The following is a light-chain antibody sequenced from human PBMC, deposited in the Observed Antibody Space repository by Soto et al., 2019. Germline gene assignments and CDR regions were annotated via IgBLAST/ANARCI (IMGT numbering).Light chain of an antibody. Sequence: QNALTQPASVSGSPGQSITISCTGTSSDVGSYNLVSWYQQHPGKAPKLIIYEGTKRPSGVSNRFSGSKSDNTASLTISGLQADDEADYYCCSYAGSSIPYVFGTGTKVTVL. CDR3: CSYAGSSIPYV. CDR2: EGT. V-gene: IGLV2-23*01. CDR1: SSDVGSYNL. J-gene: IGLJ1*01.